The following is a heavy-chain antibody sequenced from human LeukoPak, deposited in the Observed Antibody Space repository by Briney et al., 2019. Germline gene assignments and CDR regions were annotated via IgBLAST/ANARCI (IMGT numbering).Heavy chain of an antibody. CDR1: GYTFTGYY. J-gene: IGHJ4*02. Sequence: ASVKVSCKASGYTFTGYYMHWVRQAPGQGLEWMGWINPNSGGTNYAQKFQGWVTMTRDTSISTAYMELSRLRSDDTAVYYCARGHGSGSYYAYFDYWGQGTLVTVSS. CDR3: ARGHGSGSYYAYFDY. D-gene: IGHD3-10*01. CDR2: INPNSGGT. V-gene: IGHV1-2*04.